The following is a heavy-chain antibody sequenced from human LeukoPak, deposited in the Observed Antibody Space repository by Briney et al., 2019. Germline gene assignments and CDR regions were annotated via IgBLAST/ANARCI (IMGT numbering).Heavy chain of an antibody. CDR2: IYPGDSDS. D-gene: IGHD3-10*01. CDR1: GFIFTNYW. J-gene: IGHJ4*02. Sequence: GESLKISCKASGFIFTNYWIGWVRQMPGKGLEWMGIIYPGDSDSRCSPSFQGQVTISADRSISTTYLQWSSLKASDTAMYYCASPHGSGSYYNPKLWGQGTLVTVSS. CDR3: ASPHGSGSYYNPKL. V-gene: IGHV5-51*01.